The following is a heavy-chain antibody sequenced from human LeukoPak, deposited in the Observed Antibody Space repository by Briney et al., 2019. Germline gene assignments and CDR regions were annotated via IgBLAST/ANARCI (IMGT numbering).Heavy chain of an antibody. D-gene: IGHD6-13*01. V-gene: IGHV3-74*01. CDR2: IKSDGSSA. CDR1: GFSFSSSW. CDR3: AKTPWYTSGWSIDY. J-gene: IGHJ4*02. Sequence: PGGTLRLSSAPSGFSFSSSWMHWVRQAPGKRLVWISRIKSDGSSASYADSVKGRSTISRDNAKNTLYLQMNSLRAEDTAVYYCAKTPWYTSGWSIDYWGQGTLVTVSS.